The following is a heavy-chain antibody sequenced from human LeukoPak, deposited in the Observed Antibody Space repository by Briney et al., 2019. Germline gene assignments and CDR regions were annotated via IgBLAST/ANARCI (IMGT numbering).Heavy chain of an antibody. D-gene: IGHD7-27*01. J-gene: IGHJ6*03. CDR2: LSGSGAGT. CDR1: GFTFSNYA. Sequence: GGSLRLSCAASGFTFSNYAMSWVRQAPGKGLEWVSGLSGSGAGTYYADSVKGRFTISRDNSKNTLYLQMNSLRAEDTAVYYCAKGTGHYYYYMDVWGKGTTVTVSS. V-gene: IGHV3-23*01. CDR3: AKGTGHYYYYMDV.